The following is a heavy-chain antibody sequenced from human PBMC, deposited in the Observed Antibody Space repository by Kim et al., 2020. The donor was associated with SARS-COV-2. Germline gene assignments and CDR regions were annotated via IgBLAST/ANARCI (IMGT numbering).Heavy chain of an antibody. J-gene: IGHJ4*02. CDR2: ISSSSATI. V-gene: IGHV3-48*02. CDR3: ARVTWGSYRNDN. Sequence: GGSLRLSCEASGFTFSHQSMNWVRQAPGKGLEWVAYISSSSATIYYTDSVKGRFTITRDNSKNSLYLQMNSLRDEDTAVYYCARVTWGSYRNDNWGQGTLVTVSS. D-gene: IGHD3-16*02. CDR1: GFTFSHQS.